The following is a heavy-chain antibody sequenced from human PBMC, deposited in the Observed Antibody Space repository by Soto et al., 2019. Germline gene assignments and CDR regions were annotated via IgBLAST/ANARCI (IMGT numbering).Heavy chain of an antibody. J-gene: IGHJ4*02. CDR3: ARVGGVAARTFDY. V-gene: IGHV4-59*01. Sequence: SETLSLTCTVSGGSISPFYWSWVRQPPGKGLEWIGYLYYSGNTNYDPSLKSRVTISVDASKNQVSLRLTSVTAADTAVYYCARVGGVAARTFDYWGQGTVVTVSS. CDR1: GGSISPFY. D-gene: IGHD2-15*01. CDR2: LYYSGNT.